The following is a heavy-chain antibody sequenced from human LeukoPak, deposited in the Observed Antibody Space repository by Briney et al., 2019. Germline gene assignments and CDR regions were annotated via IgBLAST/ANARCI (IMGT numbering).Heavy chain of an antibody. D-gene: IGHD2-2*01. V-gene: IGHV3-30*02. Sequence: GGSLRLSCAASGFTFSRYGMSWVRQAPGKGLEWVAFIRYDGSNKYYADSAKGRFTISRDNSKNTLYLQMNSLRAEDTAVYYCAKDSSTSCHDWGQGTLVTVSS. CDR2: IRYDGSNK. CDR1: GFTFSRYG. CDR3: AKDSSTSCHD. J-gene: IGHJ4*02.